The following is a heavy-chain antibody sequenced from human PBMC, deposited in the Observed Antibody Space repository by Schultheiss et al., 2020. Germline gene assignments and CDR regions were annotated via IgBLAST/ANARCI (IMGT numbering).Heavy chain of an antibody. J-gene: IGHJ5*02. CDR3: TTDLWYSSGYYPYNWFDP. D-gene: IGHD3-22*01. V-gene: IGHV4-59*12. CDR2: IYYSGST. CDR1: GGSISSYY. Sequence: SETLSLTCTVSGGSISSYYWSWIRQPPGKGLEWIGYIYYSGSTNYNPSLKSRVTISVDTSKNQFSLKLSSVTAADTAVYYCTTDLWYSSGYYPYNWFDPWGQGTLVTGSS.